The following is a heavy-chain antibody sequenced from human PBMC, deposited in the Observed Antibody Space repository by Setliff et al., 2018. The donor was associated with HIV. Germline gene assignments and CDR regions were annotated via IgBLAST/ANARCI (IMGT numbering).Heavy chain of an antibody. CDR1: GGSIRSGSYY. V-gene: IGHV4-61*09. D-gene: IGHD6-13*01. CDR3: ARDPGITAAGTEYFDS. Sequence: KSSETLSLTCTVSGGSIRSGSYYWTWIRQPAGKGPEWIGHIYTNGYTNYNPSLKSRATISLDRPKIQFSLKLSSVTAADTAIYYCARDPGITAAGTEYFDSWGQGILVTVSS. CDR2: IYTNGYT. J-gene: IGHJ4*02.